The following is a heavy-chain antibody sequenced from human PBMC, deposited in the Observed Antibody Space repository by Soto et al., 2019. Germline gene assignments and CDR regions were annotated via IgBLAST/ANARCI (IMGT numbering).Heavy chain of an antibody. CDR3: ERESGTTTVVRDFDY. V-gene: IGHV3-30-3*01. D-gene: IGHD4-17*01. J-gene: IGHJ4*02. CDR2: ISYDGSNK. Sequence: AGGSLRLSCAASGFTFSSYAMHWVRQAPGKGLEWVAVISYDGSNKYYADFVKGRFTISRDNSKNTLYLQMNSLRAEDTAVYYCERESGTTTVVRDFDYWGQGTLVTVSS. CDR1: GFTFSSYA.